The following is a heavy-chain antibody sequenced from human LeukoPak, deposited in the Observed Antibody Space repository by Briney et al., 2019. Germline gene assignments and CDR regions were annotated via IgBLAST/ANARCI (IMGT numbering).Heavy chain of an antibody. CDR3: AKQPYNYYYLDV. V-gene: IGHV3-23*01. J-gene: IGHJ6*03. CDR2: IVGDSSKT. D-gene: IGHD1-14*01. CDR1: GLTSHDYA. Sequence: GGSLRLSCAISGLTSHDYAMPWVRQAAGKGLEWVSTIVGDSSKTYYAASVRGRFTISRDNSNYVLFLHMNSLRSEDTAIDYCAKQPYNYYYLDVWGKGTTVTISS.